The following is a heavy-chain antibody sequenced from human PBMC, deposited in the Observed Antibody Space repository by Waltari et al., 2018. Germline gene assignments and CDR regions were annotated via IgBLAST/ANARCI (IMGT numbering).Heavy chain of an antibody. Sequence: QLQLQESGPGLVKPPETLSLTCTVSVGSISSSRSYWGWIGQPPGTGLEWIGSIYYSGSTYYNPSLKSRVTISVDTSKNQFSLKLSSVTAADTAVYYCARVLFGDFGVVAFDYWGQGTLVTVSS. CDR2: IYYSGST. CDR1: VGSISSSRSY. D-gene: IGHD3-3*01. J-gene: IGHJ4*02. V-gene: IGHV4-39*07. CDR3: ARVLFGDFGVVAFDY.